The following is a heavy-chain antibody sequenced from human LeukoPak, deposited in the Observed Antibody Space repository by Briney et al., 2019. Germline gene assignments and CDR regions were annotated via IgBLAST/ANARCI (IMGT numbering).Heavy chain of an antibody. CDR1: GYTFTSYG. CDR3: ARALKMAYSSGRYSWGSGSSNGY. CDR2: ISGYNGNT. D-gene: IGHD6-19*01. Sequence: ASVKFSCKASGYTFTSYGIIWVRQAPGQGLEWMGWISGYNGNTKYAQRLQRRVTMTTDTSTNTAYMELSKLRSDDPAVYYCARALKMAYSSGRYSWGSGSSNGYWGQGTLVTVSS. V-gene: IGHV1-18*01. J-gene: IGHJ4*02.